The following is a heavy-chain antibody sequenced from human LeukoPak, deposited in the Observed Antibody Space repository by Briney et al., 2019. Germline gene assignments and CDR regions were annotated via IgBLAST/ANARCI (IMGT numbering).Heavy chain of an antibody. CDR1: GYSFTGYY. Sequence: ASVKVSCKASGYSFTGYYMHWVRQAPGQGLEWMGWINPNSGGTNYAQKFQGRVTMTRDTSISTAYMELSRLRSDDTAVYCCATSYDFWSGYYHWGQGTLVTVSS. V-gene: IGHV1-2*02. CDR3: ATSYDFWSGYYH. J-gene: IGHJ4*02. CDR2: INPNSGGT. D-gene: IGHD3-3*01.